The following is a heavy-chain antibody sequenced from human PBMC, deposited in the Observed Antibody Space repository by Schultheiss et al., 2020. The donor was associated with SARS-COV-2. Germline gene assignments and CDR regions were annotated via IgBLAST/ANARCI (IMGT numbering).Heavy chain of an antibody. CDR2: IKSKTDGGTT. Sequence: GGSLRLSCAASGFTFSSYAMSWVRQAPGKGLEWVGRIKSKTDGGTTDYAAPVKGRFTISRDDSKNTLYLQMNSLKTEDTAVYYCTTALGLTTSYYYGMDVWGQGTTVTVSS. CDR1: GFTFSSYA. J-gene: IGHJ6*02. V-gene: IGHV3-15*01. CDR3: TTALGLTTSYYYGMDV. D-gene: IGHD4/OR15-4a*01.